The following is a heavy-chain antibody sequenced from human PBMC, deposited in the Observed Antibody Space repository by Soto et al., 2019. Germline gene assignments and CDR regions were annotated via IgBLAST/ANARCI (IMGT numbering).Heavy chain of an antibody. D-gene: IGHD1-26*01. CDR2: IYSSGSA. V-gene: IGHV4-4*07. CDR1: RASIYTYS. J-gene: IGHJ4*02. CDR3: ATIVGANDY. Sequence: SETLSLTCTVSRASIYTYSWTWIRQPAGKGLQWIGHIYSSGSANYSPSLKSRVSMSVDSSKNQISLKLSSVTAADTAVYYCATIVGANDYWGQGTLDTVSA.